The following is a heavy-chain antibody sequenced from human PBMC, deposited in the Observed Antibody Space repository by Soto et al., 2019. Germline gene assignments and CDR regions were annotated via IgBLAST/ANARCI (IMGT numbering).Heavy chain of an antibody. D-gene: IGHD3-3*01. V-gene: IGHV1-69*13. CDR1: GGTFSSYA. CDR3: ARDSSRAGHYDFWSGPYYYYGMDV. Sequence: GASVKVSCKASGGTFSSYATSWVRQAPGQGLEWMGGIIPIFGTANYAQKFQGRVTITADESTSTAYMELSSLRSEDTAVYYCARDSSRAGHYDFWSGPYYYYGMDVWGQGTTVTVSS. CDR2: IIPIFGTA. J-gene: IGHJ6*02.